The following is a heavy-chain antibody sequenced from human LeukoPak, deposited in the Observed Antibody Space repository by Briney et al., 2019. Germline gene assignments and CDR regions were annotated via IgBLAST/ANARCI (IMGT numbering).Heavy chain of an antibody. CDR2: IYSGGST. Sequence: GGSLRLSCAASGFTVSSNYMSWVRQAPGKGLEWVSVIYSGGSTYYADSVKSRFTISRDNSKNTLYLQMNSLRAEDTAVYYCARAKSSYFDYWGQGTLVTVSS. CDR1: GFTVSSNY. CDR3: ARAKSSYFDY. J-gene: IGHJ4*02. V-gene: IGHV3-53*01.